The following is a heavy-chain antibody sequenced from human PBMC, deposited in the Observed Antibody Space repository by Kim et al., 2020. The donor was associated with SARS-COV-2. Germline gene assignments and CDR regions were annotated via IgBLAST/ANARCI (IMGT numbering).Heavy chain of an antibody. D-gene: IGHD1-26*01. J-gene: IGHJ4*02. CDR1: GGSFRGYY. Sequence: SETLSLTCAVYGGSFRGYYWSWIRQPPGKGLEWIGEINHSGSTYYNPSLESRFTMSIDTSKNQFSLKLSSVTAADTAVYYCVRGSVGPRLAYWGQGTLVTVSS. CDR2: INHSGST. V-gene: IGHV4-34*01. CDR3: VRGSVGPRLAY.